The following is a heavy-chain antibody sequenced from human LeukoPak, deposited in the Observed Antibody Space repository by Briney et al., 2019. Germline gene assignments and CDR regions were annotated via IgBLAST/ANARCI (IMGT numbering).Heavy chain of an antibody. J-gene: IGHJ4*02. CDR3: ANMMSMTTVTY. Sequence: GGSLRLSCAASGFTFSSYAMRWVRQAPGKGLEWVSAISGSGGSTYYADSVKGRFTISRDNSKNTLYLQMNSLRAEDTAVYYCANMMSMTTVTYWGQGTLVTVSS. D-gene: IGHD4-4*01. V-gene: IGHV3-23*01. CDR1: GFTFSSYA. CDR2: ISGSGGST.